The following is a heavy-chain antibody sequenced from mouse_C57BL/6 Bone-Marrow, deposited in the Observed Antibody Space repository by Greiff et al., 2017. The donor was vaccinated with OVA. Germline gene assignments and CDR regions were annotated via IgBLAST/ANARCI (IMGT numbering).Heavy chain of an antibody. D-gene: IGHD1-1*01. CDR3: ARDRDYYGSSYPYWYFDV. J-gene: IGHJ1*03. CDR2: INHDGSST. CDR1: GFTFSDYY. V-gene: IGHV5-16*01. Sequence: DVKLVESEGGLVQPGSSMKLSCTASGFTFSDYYMAWVRQVPEKGLEWVANINHDGSSTYYLDSLKSRFIISRDNAKNILYLQMSSLKSEDTATYYCARDRDYYGSSYPYWYFDVWGTGTTVTVSS.